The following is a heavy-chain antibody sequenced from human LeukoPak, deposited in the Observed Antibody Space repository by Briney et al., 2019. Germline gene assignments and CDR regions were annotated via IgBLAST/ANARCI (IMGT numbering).Heavy chain of an antibody. D-gene: IGHD4-17*01. V-gene: IGHV4-34*01. CDR2: INHSGST. CDR3: ARDPPYGDSGY. Sequence: PSETLSLTCAVYGGSFSGYYWSWIRQPPGKGLEWIGEINHSGSTNYNPPLKSRVTISVDTSKNQFSLKLSSVTAADTAVYYCARDPPYGDSGYWGQGTLVTVSS. CDR1: GGSFSGYY. J-gene: IGHJ4*02.